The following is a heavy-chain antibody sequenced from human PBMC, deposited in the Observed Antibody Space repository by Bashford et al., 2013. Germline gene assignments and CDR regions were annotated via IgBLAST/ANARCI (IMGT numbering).Heavy chain of an antibody. V-gene: IGHV1-2*02. CDR3: ARISGNGYTMYYFDY. CDR2: INPNSGGT. D-gene: IGHD3-16*01. CDR1: GYTFSDYY. J-gene: IGHJ4*02. Sequence: ASVKVSCKASGYTFSDYYMHWVRQAPRQGLEWMGWINPNSGGTNYPQKFQGRVTMTRDTSISTAYMELTRLTSDDTAVYYCARISGNGYTMYYFDYWGQGTLVTVSS.